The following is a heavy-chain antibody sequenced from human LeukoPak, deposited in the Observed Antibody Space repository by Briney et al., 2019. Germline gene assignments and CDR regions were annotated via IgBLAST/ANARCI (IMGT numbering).Heavy chain of an antibody. CDR1: GFTFSSYA. CDR3: AKSRGSSWTYDAFDI. Sequence: GGSLRLSCAASGFTFSSYAMRWVRQAPGKGLEWVSAISGSGGSTYYADSVKGRFTISRDNSKNTLYLQMNSLRAEDTAVYYCAKSRGSSWTYDAFDIWGQGTMVTVSS. J-gene: IGHJ3*02. CDR2: ISGSGGST. D-gene: IGHD6-13*01. V-gene: IGHV3-23*01.